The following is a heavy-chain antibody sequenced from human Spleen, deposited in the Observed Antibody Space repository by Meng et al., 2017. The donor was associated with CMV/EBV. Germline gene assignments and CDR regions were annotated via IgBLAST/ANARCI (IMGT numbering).Heavy chain of an antibody. D-gene: IGHD3-3*01. CDR3: ARVEWRGWFDP. CDR2: IYSGGST. J-gene: IGHJ5*02. Sequence: GESLKISCAVSGFSVSSKYMSWVRQAPGKGLEWVSVIYSGGSTYHTESVKGRFSISRDNSNNTPYLQMNSLRAEDTAVYYCARVEWRGWFDPWGPGTPVTVSS. CDR1: GFSVSSKY. V-gene: IGHV3-53*01.